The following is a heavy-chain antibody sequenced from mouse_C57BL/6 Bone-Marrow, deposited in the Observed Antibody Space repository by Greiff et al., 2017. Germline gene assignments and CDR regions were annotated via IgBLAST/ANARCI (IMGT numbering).Heavy chain of an antibody. CDR2: IYPRSGNT. CDR1: GYTFTSYG. CDR3: AREVYYYGSSPYYYAMDY. J-gene: IGHJ4*01. D-gene: IGHD1-1*01. V-gene: IGHV1-81*01. Sequence: VQGVESGAELARPGASVKLSCKASGYTFTSYGISWVKQRTGRGLEWIGEIYPRSGNTYYNEKFKGKATLTADKSSSTAYMELRSLTSEDSAVYFCAREVYYYGSSPYYYAMDYWGQGTSVTVSS.